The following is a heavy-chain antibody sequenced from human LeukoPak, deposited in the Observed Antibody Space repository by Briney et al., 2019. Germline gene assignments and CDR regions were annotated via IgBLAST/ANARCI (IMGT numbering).Heavy chain of an antibody. CDR2: ISSSSSYI. Sequence: KTGGSLRLSCAASGFTFSSYSMNWVRQAPGKGLEWVSSISSSSSYIYYADSVKGRFTISRDNAKNSLYLQMNSLRAEDTAVYYCAGITMVRGVAGIWGQGTMVTVSP. D-gene: IGHD3-10*01. CDR3: AGITMVRGVAGI. V-gene: IGHV3-21*01. J-gene: IGHJ3*02. CDR1: GFTFSSYS.